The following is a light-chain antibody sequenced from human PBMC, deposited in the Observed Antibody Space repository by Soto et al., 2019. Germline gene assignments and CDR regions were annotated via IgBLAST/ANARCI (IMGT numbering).Light chain of an antibody. CDR1: SSDVGGYNY. CDR2: DVS. V-gene: IGLV2-14*01. CDR3: SSYTSSSTL. Sequence: QSALTQPASVSGSPGQSITISCTGTSSDVGGYNYVSWYQQHPGKAPKLMIYDVSNRPSGVSNRFSGSKSGNTASLTISGLQAEDEADYYRSSYTSSSTLFGTGTKVTV. J-gene: IGLJ1*01.